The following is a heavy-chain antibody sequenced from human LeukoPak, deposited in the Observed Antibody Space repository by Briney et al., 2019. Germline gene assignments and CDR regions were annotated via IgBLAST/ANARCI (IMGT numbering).Heavy chain of an antibody. D-gene: IGHD5-18*01. CDR1: GGSFSGYY. Sequence: SETLSLTCAVYGGSFSGYYWSWIRQPPGKELEWIGEINHSGSTNYNPSLKSRVTISVDTSKNQFSLKLSSVTAADTAVYYCARGGHRGYSYGYPSPPVYGMDVWGKGTTVTVSS. CDR2: INHSGST. V-gene: IGHV4-34*01. J-gene: IGHJ6*04. CDR3: ARGGHRGYSYGYPSPPVYGMDV.